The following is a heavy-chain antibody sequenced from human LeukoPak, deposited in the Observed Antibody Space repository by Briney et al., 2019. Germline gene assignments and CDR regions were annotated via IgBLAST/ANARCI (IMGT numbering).Heavy chain of an antibody. V-gene: IGHV1-2*02. CDR1: GYTFTGYF. Sequence: ASVKVSCKASGYTFTGYFMHWVRQAPGQGLEWMGWINPNSGGTNYAQEFQGRVTMTWDTSISTAYMELSRLRSDDTAVYYCAREGSRSSWYWYYYYGMDVWGQGTTVTVSS. D-gene: IGHD6-13*01. J-gene: IGHJ6*02. CDR3: AREGSRSSWYWYYYYGMDV. CDR2: INPNSGGT.